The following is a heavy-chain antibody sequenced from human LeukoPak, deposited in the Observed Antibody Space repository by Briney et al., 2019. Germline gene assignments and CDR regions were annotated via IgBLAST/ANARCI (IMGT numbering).Heavy chain of an antibody. CDR3: ARDTCGAPDS. V-gene: IGHV3-53*01. D-gene: IGHD4-17*01. CDR2: IESSGATT. CDR1: GFIVSSDY. Sequence: GGSLRLSCAASGFIVSSDYMSWVRQAPGKGLEWVSLIESSGATTYYADSVKGRFTISRDDSKNTLYLQMNSLRAEDMALYYCARDTCGAPDSWGQGTLVTVSS. J-gene: IGHJ4*02.